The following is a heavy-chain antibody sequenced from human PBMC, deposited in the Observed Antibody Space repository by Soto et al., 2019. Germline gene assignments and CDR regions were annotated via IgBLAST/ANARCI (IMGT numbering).Heavy chain of an antibody. J-gene: IGHJ6*02. CDR3: ARFSPLGKDDGVDV. CDR1: SGSISSSDYY. V-gene: IGHV4-30-4*01. D-gene: IGHD3-3*02. Sequence: QVQLQESGPGLVKPSQTLSLTCSVSSGSISSSDYYWSLIRQPPGKGLEWIGYINYSGRTYYKPSLKSRGFISIDPYKHQFPLRPSSVAAADPAVYFCARFSPLGKDDGVDVWGQGTTVTVSS. CDR2: INYSGRT.